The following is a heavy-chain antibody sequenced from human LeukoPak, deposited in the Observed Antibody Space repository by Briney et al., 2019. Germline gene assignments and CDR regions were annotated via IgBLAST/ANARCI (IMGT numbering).Heavy chain of an antibody. CDR1: GFTFSSYG. D-gene: IGHD1-26*01. CDR3: ARDGSGSYSRRNWFDP. V-gene: IGHV3-21*01. J-gene: IGHJ5*02. CDR2: ISSSSSYI. Sequence: GGSLRLSCAASGFTFSSYGMHWVRQAPGKGLEWVSSISSSSSYIYYADSVKGRFTISRDNAKNSLYLQMNSLRAEDTAVYYCARDGSGSYSRRNWFDPWGQGTLVTVSS.